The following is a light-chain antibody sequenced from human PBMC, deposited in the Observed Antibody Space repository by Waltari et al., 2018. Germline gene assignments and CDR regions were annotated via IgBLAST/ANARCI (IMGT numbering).Light chain of an antibody. Sequence: SVLTQPPSVSAAPGQKVTISCSGGSSYIGNNYVSWYQQVPGTAHKLLIYDNNERASVIPDRFSGSKAGTSATLGITGLQTGDEADYYCATWDSSLSAVLFGGGTRLTVL. J-gene: IGLJ2*01. CDR1: SSYIGNNY. V-gene: IGLV1-51*01. CDR3: ATWDSSLSAVL. CDR2: DNN.